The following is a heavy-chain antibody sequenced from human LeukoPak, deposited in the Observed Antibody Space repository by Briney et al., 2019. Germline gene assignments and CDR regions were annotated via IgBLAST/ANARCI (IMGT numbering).Heavy chain of an antibody. Sequence: SETLSLTCTVSGGSISSYYWSWIRQPAGKGLEWIGRIHKSGSTDYNPSLKSRVTMSIATSKNQFSLKLSSVTAADTAVYYCAREGSMTARPFVSIDYWGQGTLVTVSS. CDR1: GGSISSYY. V-gene: IGHV4-4*07. CDR3: AREGSMTARPFVSIDY. CDR2: IHKSGST. D-gene: IGHD6-6*01. J-gene: IGHJ4*02.